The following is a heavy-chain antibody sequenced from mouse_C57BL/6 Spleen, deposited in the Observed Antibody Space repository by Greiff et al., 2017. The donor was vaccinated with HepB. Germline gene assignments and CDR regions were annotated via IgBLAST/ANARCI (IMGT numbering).Heavy chain of an antibody. CDR2: ISPGDGDT. J-gene: IGHJ2*01. D-gene: IGHD1-1*01. Sequence: VQRVESGPELVKPGASVKISCKASGYAFSSSWMNWVKQRPGKGLEWIGRISPGDGDTNYNGKFKGKSTLTADKSSSTTYMQLSSLTSKDSEVYFCARRLNYYGSNPFDYWGQGTTLTVSS. CDR1: GYAFSSSW. V-gene: IGHV1-82*01. CDR3: ARRLNYYGSNPFDY.